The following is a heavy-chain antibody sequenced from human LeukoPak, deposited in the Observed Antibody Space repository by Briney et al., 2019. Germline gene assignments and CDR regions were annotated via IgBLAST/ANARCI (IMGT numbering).Heavy chain of an antibody. CDR1: GFSISNDW. D-gene: IGHD3-10*01. Sequence: TGGSLRLSCAASGFSISNDWMSRVRQAPGKGLEWVACVKSRSAGETTDYAAPVKGRFTISRDDSKNTLYLQMNSLKTEDTAVYYCTLIQGWGSGSYYRDFWGQGTLVTVSS. J-gene: IGHJ4*02. CDR2: VKSRSAGETT. CDR3: TLIQGWGSGSYYRDF. V-gene: IGHV3-15*01.